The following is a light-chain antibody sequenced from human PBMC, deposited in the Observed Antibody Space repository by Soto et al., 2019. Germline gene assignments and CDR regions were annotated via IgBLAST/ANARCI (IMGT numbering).Light chain of an antibody. CDR2: EVS. V-gene: IGLV2-8*01. J-gene: IGLJ2*01. CDR3: AAWDDSLNGHVV. Sequence: QSALTQPPSASGSPGQSVTISCTGTSSDVGSYKFVSWYQQHPGKAPKLMMYEVSKRPSGVPDRFSGSKSGNTASLAISGLQSEDEGDYYCAAWDDSLNGHVVFGGGTKLTVL. CDR1: SSDVGSYKF.